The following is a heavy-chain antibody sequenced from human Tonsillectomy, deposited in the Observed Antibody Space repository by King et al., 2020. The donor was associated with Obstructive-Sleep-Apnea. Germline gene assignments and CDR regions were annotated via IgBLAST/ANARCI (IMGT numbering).Heavy chain of an antibody. J-gene: IGHJ4*02. CDR3: ARGEGFTSSWPSAY. CDR1: GSIFNNYA. CDR2: INTNTGNP. V-gene: IGHV7-4-1*02. D-gene: IGHD6-13*01. Sequence: VQLVESGSELRKPGASVKISCKASGSIFNNYAINWVRQAPGQGLEWMGWINTNTGNPADAQGFIGRFVLSLDTSVSTIHLQINNVKTEDTAVYYCARGEGFTSSWPSAYWGRGTLVTVSS.